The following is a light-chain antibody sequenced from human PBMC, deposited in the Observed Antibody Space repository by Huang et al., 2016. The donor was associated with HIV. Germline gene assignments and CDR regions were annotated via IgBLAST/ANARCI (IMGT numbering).Light chain of an antibody. V-gene: IGKV3-20*01. Sequence: EIVLTQSPGTLSLSPGERAALSCRAGEGIRSYYVAWYQQKPGQAPRLLIYAASSRATGIPDRFSGSGSGTDFTLTISRLEPEDFAVYYCQHYGPTPSWTFGQGTKVEIK. CDR1: EGIRSYY. CDR3: QHYGPTPSWT. J-gene: IGKJ1*01. CDR2: AAS.